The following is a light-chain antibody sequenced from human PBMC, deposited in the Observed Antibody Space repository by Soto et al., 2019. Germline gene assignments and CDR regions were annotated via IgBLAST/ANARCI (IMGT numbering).Light chain of an antibody. CDR1: QTVRNN. V-gene: IGKV3-15*01. CDR2: GAS. Sequence: EIVLTQSPATLSLSPGERATLSCRASQTVRNNLAWYQQRPGQAPRLLIYGASTRATGIPARFSGSGSGTEFTLTISSLQSEDFAVYYCQQYNNWPLTFGQGTKVDI. CDR3: QQYNNWPLT. J-gene: IGKJ1*01.